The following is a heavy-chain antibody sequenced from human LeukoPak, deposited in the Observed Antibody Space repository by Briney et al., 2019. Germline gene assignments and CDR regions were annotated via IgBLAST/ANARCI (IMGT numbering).Heavy chain of an antibody. D-gene: IGHD1-26*01. CDR2: INHSGST. V-gene: IGHV4-34*01. Sequence: SETLSLTCAVYGGSFSGYYWSWIRQPPGKGLEWIGEINHSGSTNYNPSLKSRVTISVDTSKNQFSLKLSSATAADTAVYYCARTPYSGSHFDYWGQGTLVTVSS. CDR3: ARTPYSGSHFDY. CDR1: GGSFSGYY. J-gene: IGHJ4*02.